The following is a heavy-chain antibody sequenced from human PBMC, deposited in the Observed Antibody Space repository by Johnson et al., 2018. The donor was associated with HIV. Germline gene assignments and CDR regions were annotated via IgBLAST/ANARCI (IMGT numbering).Heavy chain of an antibody. D-gene: IGHD4-17*01. V-gene: IGHV3-30-3*01. CDR3: ANLNDYGDYWGPDAFDI. CDR2: ISYDGSNK. CDR1: GFTFSSYA. Sequence: VQLVESGGGVVQPERSLRLSCAASGFTFSSYAMHWVRQAPGKGLEWVAVISYDGSNKYYADSVKGRFTISRDNSKNTLYLQMNSLRAEDTAVYYCANLNDYGDYWGPDAFDIWGQGTMVSVSS. J-gene: IGHJ3*02.